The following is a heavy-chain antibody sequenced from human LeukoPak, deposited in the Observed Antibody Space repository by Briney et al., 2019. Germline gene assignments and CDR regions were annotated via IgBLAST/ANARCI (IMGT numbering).Heavy chain of an antibody. D-gene: IGHD6-13*01. CDR3: AREAYSSSWYYFDY. CDR1: GYTFTNYD. CDR2: INTNTGNP. Sequence: GASVKVSCKTSGYTFTNYDINWVRQAPGQGLEWMGWINTNTGNPTYAQGFTGRFVFSLDTSVSTAYLQISSLKAEDTAVYYCAREAYSSSWYYFDYWGQGTLVTVSS. V-gene: IGHV7-4-1*02. J-gene: IGHJ4*02.